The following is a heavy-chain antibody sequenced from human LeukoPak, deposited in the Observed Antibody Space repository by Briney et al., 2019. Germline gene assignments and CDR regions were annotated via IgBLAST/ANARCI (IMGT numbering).Heavy chain of an antibody. CDR3: ARGLYYMDV. CDR1: GFTFSSHN. Sequence: GGSLRLSCAASGFTFSSHNMAWVRQAPGKGLEWLSYISCSRNVIYYPDSVKGGFTISRVNARDSLYRQMNSLKAEVTAVYYCARGLYYMDVWGKGTTVTVSS. V-gene: IGHV3-48*01. J-gene: IGHJ6*03. CDR2: ISCSRNVI.